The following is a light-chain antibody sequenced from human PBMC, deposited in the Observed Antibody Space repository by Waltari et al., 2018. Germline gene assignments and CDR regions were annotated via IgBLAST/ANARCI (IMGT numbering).Light chain of an antibody. CDR1: QSISTY. J-gene: IGKJ2*01. Sequence: DIQMTQSPSSLSASVGDRVTITCRASQSISTYLNWYQVKPGKAPKLLISAASTLQGGVPSRFSGSGSGADFTLTISNLQPDDYATYYCQQSHSIPCAFGQGTKLEIK. CDR3: QQSHSIPCA. V-gene: IGKV1-39*01. CDR2: AAS.